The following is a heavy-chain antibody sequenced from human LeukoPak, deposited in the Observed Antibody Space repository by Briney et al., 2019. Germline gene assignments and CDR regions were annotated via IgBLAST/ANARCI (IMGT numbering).Heavy chain of an antibody. V-gene: IGHV1-2*02. CDR1: GYTFTGXX. CDR3: ARGHDYGDYSYFDY. J-gene: IGHJ4*02. D-gene: IGHD4-17*01. Sequence: ASVKVSCKASGYTFTGXXXXXXXQAPGQGLXXXXWINPNSGGTNYAQKXXGRVTMTRDTSISTAYMELSRLRSDDTAVYYCARGHDYGDYSYFDYWGQGTLVTVSS. CDR2: INPNSGGT.